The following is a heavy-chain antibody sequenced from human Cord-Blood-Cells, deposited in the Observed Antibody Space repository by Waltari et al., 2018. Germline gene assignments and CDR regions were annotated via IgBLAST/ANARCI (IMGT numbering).Heavy chain of an antibody. Sequence: QVQLVQSGAEVKKPGSSVKVSCKASGGPFSSYTIRWVRPAPGKGLEWMGRIIPILGIANYAQKFQGRVTSTADKSTSTAYMELSSLRSEDTAVYYCATRDPDYGGKGYYFDYWGQGTLVTVSS. V-gene: IGHV1-69*02. CDR3: ATRDPDYGGKGYYFDY. CDR2: IIPILGIA. J-gene: IGHJ4*02. CDR1: GGPFSSYT. D-gene: IGHD4-17*01.